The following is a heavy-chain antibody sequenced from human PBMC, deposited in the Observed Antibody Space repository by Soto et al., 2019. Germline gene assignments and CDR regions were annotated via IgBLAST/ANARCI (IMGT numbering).Heavy chain of an antibody. V-gene: IGHV3-49*04. CDR1: GFTFNDYT. CDR2: IRSKAYGGTT. J-gene: IGHJ4*02. CDR3: TAGKLYPSLDFDY. Sequence: GGSLRLSCTASGFTFNDYTLSWVRRAPGKGLEWVGFIRSKAYGGTTEYAASVKGRFTISRDDSKSIAYLQMNSLKTEDTAVYYCTAGKLYPSLDFDYWGQGTLVTVSS. D-gene: IGHD2-8*01.